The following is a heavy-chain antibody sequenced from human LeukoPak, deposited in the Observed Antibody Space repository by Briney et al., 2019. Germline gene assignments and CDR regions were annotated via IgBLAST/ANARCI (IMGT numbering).Heavy chain of an antibody. CDR2: ISYDGSIK. CDR1: GFTFSCYA. Sequence: PGGSLTLSCVASGFTFSCYAMHWVRQAPGKGLEWMAIISYDGSIKLCADSVKGRFTISRDNSKNTLYLQMNSLRAEDTAVYYCARRDFYGGDPLVAFDIGGQGTMVTVSS. V-gene: IGHV3-30-3*01. D-gene: IGHD2-21*01. J-gene: IGHJ3*02. CDR3: ARRDFYGGDPLVAFDI.